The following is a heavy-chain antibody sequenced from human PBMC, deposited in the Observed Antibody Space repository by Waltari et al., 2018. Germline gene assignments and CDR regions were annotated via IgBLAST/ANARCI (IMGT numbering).Heavy chain of an antibody. V-gene: IGHV3-11*01. CDR3: ARDPGPIVGAPDL. CDR1: GFTPRRHH. J-gene: IGHJ5*02. D-gene: IGHD1-26*01. Sequence: QVQLVDSGGGLVKPGGSLRLSCPASGFTPRRHHMTWIRQAPGRGLEWVSFISGSGAAKYYADSVKGRFTISRDNADNSLYLQMNTLRAEDTAVYFCARDPGPIVGAPDLWGQGTLVTVFS. CDR2: ISGSGAAK.